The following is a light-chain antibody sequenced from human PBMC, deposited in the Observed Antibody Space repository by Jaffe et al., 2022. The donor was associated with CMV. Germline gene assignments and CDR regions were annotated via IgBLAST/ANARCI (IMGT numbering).Light chain of an antibody. J-gene: IGKJ2*01. CDR2: GAS. Sequence: DIQMTQSPSSLSASVGDRATITCRTSQNIRNHLNWYQQKPGKAPKLLIHGASSLQSGVSSSFNGSGSGTEFTLSINTLHPEDLGTYYCQQSYSAPYTFGQGTKLEIK. V-gene: IGKV1-39*01. CDR3: QQSYSAPYT. CDR1: QNIRNH.